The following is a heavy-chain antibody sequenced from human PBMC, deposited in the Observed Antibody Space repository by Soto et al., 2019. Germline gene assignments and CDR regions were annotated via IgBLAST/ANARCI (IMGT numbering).Heavy chain of an antibody. CDR1: GLTFSNAW. CDR2: IKSKSDAGTT. V-gene: IGHV3-15*01. D-gene: IGHD5-18*01. J-gene: IGHJ4*02. Sequence: EVQLVESGGGLVKPGGSLRLSCGASGLTFSNAWMTWVRQAPGKGLEWWGRIKSKSDAGTTDYAAPVKGRFTISRDDSKNTLYRQMTSLNTEDTAVYYCSTDVELWITRGLGGVYWVQGTLVTVSS. CDR3: STDVELWITRGLGGVY.